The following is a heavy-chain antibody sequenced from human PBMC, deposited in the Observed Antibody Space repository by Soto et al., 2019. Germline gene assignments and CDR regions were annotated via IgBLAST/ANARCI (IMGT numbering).Heavy chain of an antibody. Sequence: EVHLLESGGGLVQPGGSLRLSCAASGFTFSNHAMSWVRQTPGEGLEWVSGISFSGDNTYYADSVRGRFTVSRDKSKSTLYAQMNRLRAHDTAVYYCAKRFTLFGVNKLPPDADYWGQGTLVTVSS. CDR1: GFTFSNHA. J-gene: IGHJ4*02. CDR2: ISFSGDNT. D-gene: IGHD3-3*01. CDR3: AKRFTLFGVNKLPPDADY. V-gene: IGHV3-23*01.